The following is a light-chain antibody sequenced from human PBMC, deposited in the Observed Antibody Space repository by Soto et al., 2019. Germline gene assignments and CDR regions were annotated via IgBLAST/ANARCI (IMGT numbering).Light chain of an antibody. J-gene: IGLJ1*01. CDR3: CSYAGSSPLYV. CDR2: EGN. V-gene: IGLV2-23*01. Sequence: QSLLTHPASLSGSPGQSITISCTASSSHIGSSNLVPWYQHHSGKAPKLIIYEGNKRPSGVSNRFSGSKSGKTASLTISGLQAEDEGTYYCCSYAGSSPLYVFGTGTKVTVL. CDR1: SSHIGSSNL.